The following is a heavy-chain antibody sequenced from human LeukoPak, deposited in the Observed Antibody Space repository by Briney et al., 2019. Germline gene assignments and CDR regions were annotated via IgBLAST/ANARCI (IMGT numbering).Heavy chain of an antibody. J-gene: IGHJ4*02. D-gene: IGHD6-6*01. CDR3: AKRVTGSSTPFDY. CDR2: ISGSSDST. Sequence: PGGSLRLSCAASGFTLNNYAMSWVRQVPGKGLEWVSGISGSSDSTHYADSVKGRYTMSRDASKNTLFLQMNSLRAEDTAVYYCAKRVTGSSTPFDYWGQGTLVTVSS. CDR1: GFTLNNYA. V-gene: IGHV3-23*01.